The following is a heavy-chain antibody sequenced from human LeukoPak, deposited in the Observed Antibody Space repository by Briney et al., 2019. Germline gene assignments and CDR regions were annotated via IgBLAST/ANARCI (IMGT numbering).Heavy chain of an antibody. CDR2: ISSSRSYI. CDR3: ARDYQYGYSTNWYHLAQIDY. CDR1: GFTFSSYA. Sequence: RAGGSLRLSCAASGFTFSSYAMSWVRQAPGKGLEWVSSISSSRSYIFYADSVKGRFTVSRDNAKNSLYLQMNSLRAEDTAIYYCARDYQYGYSTNWYHLAQIDYWGQGTLVTVSS. J-gene: IGHJ4*02. V-gene: IGHV3-21*01. D-gene: IGHD2/OR15-2a*01.